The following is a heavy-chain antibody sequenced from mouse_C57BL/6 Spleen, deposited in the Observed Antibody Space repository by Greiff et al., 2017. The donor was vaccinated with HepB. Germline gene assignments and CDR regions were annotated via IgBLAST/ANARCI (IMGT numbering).Heavy chain of an antibody. J-gene: IGHJ1*03. CDR3: ARAIDGSSYWYFDV. V-gene: IGHV5-16*01. D-gene: IGHD1-1*01. CDR1: GFTFSDYY. CDR2: INYDGSST. Sequence: EVQWVESEGGLVQPGSSMKLSCTASGFTFSDYYMAWVRQVPEKGLEWVANINYDGSSTYYLDSLKSRVIISRDNAKNILYLQMSSLKSEDTAKYYWARAIDGSSYWYFDVWGTGTTVTVSS.